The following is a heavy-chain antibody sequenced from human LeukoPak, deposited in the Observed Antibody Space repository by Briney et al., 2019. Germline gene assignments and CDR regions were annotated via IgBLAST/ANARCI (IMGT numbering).Heavy chain of an antibody. J-gene: IGHJ5*02. Sequence: GASVKVSCKASGYTFTGYYMHWVRQAPGRGLEWMGWINPNSGGTNYAQKFQGRVTMTRDTSISTAYMELSRLRSDDTAVYYCARARQQLRGVTYWFDPWGQGTLVTVSS. CDR3: ARARQQLRGVTYWFDP. CDR1: GYTFTGYY. CDR2: INPNSGGT. V-gene: IGHV1-2*02. D-gene: IGHD3-10*01.